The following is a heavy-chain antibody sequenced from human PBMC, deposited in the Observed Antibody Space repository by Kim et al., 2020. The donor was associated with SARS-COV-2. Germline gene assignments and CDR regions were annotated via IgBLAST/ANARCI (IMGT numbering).Heavy chain of an antibody. CDR3: ARVRHDILTGYYPYWYFDL. Sequence: GGSLRLSCAASGFTFSSYEMNWVRQAPGKGLEWVSYISSSGSTIYYADSVKGRFTISRDNAKNSLYLQMNSLRAEDTAVYYCARVRHDILTGYYPYWYFDLWGRGTLVTVSS. V-gene: IGHV3-48*03. J-gene: IGHJ2*01. CDR2: ISSSGSTI. CDR1: GFTFSSYE. D-gene: IGHD3-9*01.